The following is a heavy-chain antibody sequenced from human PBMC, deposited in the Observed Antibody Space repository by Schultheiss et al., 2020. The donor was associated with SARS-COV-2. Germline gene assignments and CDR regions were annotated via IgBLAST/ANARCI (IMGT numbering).Heavy chain of an antibody. J-gene: IGHJ4*02. CDR2: INHSGST. V-gene: IGHV4-34*01. CDR1: GGSFSGYY. D-gene: IGHD6-6*01. CDR3: ARCSSSSQEYYFDY. Sequence: SETLSLTCAVYGGSFSGYYWSWIRQPPGKGLEWIGEINHSGSTNYNPSLKSRVTISVDTSKNQFSLKLSSVTAADTAVYYCARCSSSSQEYYFDYWGQGTLVTVSS.